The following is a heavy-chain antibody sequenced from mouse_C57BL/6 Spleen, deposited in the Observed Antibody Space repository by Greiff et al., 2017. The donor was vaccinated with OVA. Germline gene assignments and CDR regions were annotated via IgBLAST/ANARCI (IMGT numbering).Heavy chain of an antibody. V-gene: IGHV5-4*03. D-gene: IGHD1-1*01. CDR2: ISDGGSYT. CDR1: GFTFSSYA. CDR3: ARVEVVATGYFDV. Sequence: EVKLMESGGGLVKPGGSLKLSCAASGFTFSSYAMSWVRQTPETRLEWVATISDGGSYTYYPENVKGRFTISSDNAKNNLYLQMSHLKSEDTAMYYCARVEVVATGYFDVWGTGTTVTVSS. J-gene: IGHJ1*03.